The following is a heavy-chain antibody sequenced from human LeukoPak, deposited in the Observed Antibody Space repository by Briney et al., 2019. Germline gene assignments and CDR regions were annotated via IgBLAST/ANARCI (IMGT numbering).Heavy chain of an antibody. Sequence: PSETLSLTCTVSGGSISSYYWSWIRQPAGKGLEWIGRIYTSGSTNYNPSLKSRVTMSVDTSKNQFSLKLSSVTAADTAVYYCARERYYDSSGYYYGDYYYYYMDVWGKGTTVTISS. D-gene: IGHD3-22*01. J-gene: IGHJ6*03. CDR1: GGSISSYY. CDR3: ARERYYDSSGYYYGDYYYYYMDV. V-gene: IGHV4-4*07. CDR2: IYTSGST.